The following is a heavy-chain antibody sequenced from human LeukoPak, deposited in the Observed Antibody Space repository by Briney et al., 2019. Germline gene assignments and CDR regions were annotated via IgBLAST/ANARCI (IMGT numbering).Heavy chain of an antibody. J-gene: IGHJ4*02. Sequence: PGGSLRLSCAASGFTFSNAWMSWVRQAPGKGLEWVGRFKSKTDGGTTDYVAPVKGRFTISRDDSKNTLYLQMNSLKTEDTAVYYCTTEGGWSFYFDYWGQGTLVTVSS. CDR1: GFTFSNAW. V-gene: IGHV3-15*01. CDR3: TTEGGWSFYFDY. CDR2: FKSKTDGGTT. D-gene: IGHD2-15*01.